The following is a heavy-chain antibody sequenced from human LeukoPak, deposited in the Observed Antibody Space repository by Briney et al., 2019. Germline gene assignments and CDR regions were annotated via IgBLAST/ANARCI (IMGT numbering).Heavy chain of an antibody. CDR3: AREGMRLEMATIGADY. V-gene: IGHV1-8*01. J-gene: IGHJ4*02. CDR1: GYTFTSYD. CDR2: MNPNSGNT. Sequence: ASVKVSCKASGYTFTSYDINWVRQATGQGLEWMGWMNPNSGNTGYAQKFQGRVTMTRNTSISTAYMELSSLRSEDTAVYYCAREGMRLEMATIGADYWGQGTLVTVSS. D-gene: IGHD5-24*01.